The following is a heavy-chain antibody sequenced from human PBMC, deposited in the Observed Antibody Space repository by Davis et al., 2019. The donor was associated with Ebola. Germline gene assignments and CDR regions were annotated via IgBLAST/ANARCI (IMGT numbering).Heavy chain of an antibody. CDR3: AKDTSNVWFDV. D-gene: IGHD6-19*01. V-gene: IGHV3-23*01. J-gene: IGHJ3*01. Sequence: GESLKISCAASGFTFSNYAMSWVRQAPGKGLEWVSAISDSGGSTYYADSVKGRFTISRDNSKNTLYLQMNSLRAEDTAVYYCAKDTSNVWFDVWGQGTMVTVSS. CDR2: ISDSGGST. CDR1: GFTFSNYA.